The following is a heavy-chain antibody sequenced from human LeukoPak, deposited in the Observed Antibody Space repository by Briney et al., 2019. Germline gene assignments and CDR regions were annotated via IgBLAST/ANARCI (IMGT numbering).Heavy chain of an antibody. CDR2: ISNSGTT. D-gene: IGHD2-2*01. V-gene: IGHV4-59*02. Sequence: SETLSLTCTVSGDSVSRNSWSWIRPPPGKGLEWIGYISNSGTTNYNPSLKSRVTISVATSKNQFSLKLTSITAADTAVYYCARAGGAPPAALDLDRWGQGTLVTVSS. CDR3: ARAGGAPPAALDLDR. J-gene: IGHJ5*02. CDR1: GDSVSRNS.